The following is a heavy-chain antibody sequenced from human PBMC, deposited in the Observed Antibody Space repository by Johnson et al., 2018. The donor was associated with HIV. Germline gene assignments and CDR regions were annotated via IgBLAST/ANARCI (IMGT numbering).Heavy chain of an antibody. D-gene: IGHD1-26*01. CDR2: IRYDGSNK. CDR1: GFTFSSYG. J-gene: IGHJ3*01. Sequence: QVQLVESGGGVVQPGGSLRLSCVASGFTFSSYGMHWVRQAPGKGLEWVAFIRYDGSNKYYADSVKGRFTISRDNSKNTLYLQMNSLRPEDTAVYYCASDGWELLGVAAFDVWGQGTLVTVSS. V-gene: IGHV3-30*02. CDR3: ASDGWELLGVAAFDV.